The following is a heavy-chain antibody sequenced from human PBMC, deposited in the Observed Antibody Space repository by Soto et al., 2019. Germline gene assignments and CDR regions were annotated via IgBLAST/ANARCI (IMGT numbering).Heavy chain of an antibody. CDR3: ARSRIMITFGDSYYFDY. J-gene: IGHJ4*02. CDR1: GFTFSSYG. D-gene: IGHD3-16*01. V-gene: IGHV3-33*01. Sequence: GGSLRLSCAASGFTFSSYGMHWVRQAPGKGLEWVAVIWYDGSNKYYADSVKGRFTIPRDNSKNTLYLQMNSLRAEDTAVYYCARSRIMITFGDSYYFDYWGQGTLVTVSS. CDR2: IWYDGSNK.